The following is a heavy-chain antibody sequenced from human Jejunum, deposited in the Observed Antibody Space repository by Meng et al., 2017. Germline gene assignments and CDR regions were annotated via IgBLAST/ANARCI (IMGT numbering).Heavy chain of an antibody. CDR1: GYIFTTYG. J-gene: IGHJ4*02. CDR3: ARTLPHGDGNKRGLDY. V-gene: IGHV1-18*01. CDR2: ISGDNAYT. D-gene: IGHD1/OR15-1a*01. Sequence: ASVKVSCKTSGYIFTTYGITWVRQAPGQGLEWMGGISGDNAYTHYAQNVQGRPSMTTDTSTNTAYMELTSLTSEDTAVYYCARTLPHGDGNKRGLDYWGQGTLVTVSS.